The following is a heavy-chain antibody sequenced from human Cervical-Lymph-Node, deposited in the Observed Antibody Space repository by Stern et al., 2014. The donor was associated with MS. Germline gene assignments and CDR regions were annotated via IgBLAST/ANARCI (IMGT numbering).Heavy chain of an antibody. Sequence: QLVESGGGVIQPGGSLRLSCTASGFTVSRDYMTWVRQAPGKGLEWVSLITTVGSTFYTDSVKGRFPISIDDSKTPAYLHMTSLRAENTAMYYCARDTSSPERSDWWGQGTLVTFSS. D-gene: IGHD1-1*01. V-gene: IGHV3-53*01. J-gene: IGHJ4*02. CDR3: ARDTSSPERSDW. CDR1: GFTVSRDY. CDR2: ITTVGST.